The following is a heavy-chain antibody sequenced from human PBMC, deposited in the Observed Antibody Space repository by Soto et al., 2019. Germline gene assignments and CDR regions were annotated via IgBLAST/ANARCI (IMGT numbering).Heavy chain of an antibody. CDR1: GYTFTSYG. J-gene: IGHJ3*02. CDR3: AREATGYYADAFDI. V-gene: IGHV1-18*01. D-gene: IGHD3-9*01. CDR2: ISAYNGTA. Sequence: ASVKVSCKASGYTFTSYGISWVRQAPGQGLEWMGWISAYNGTANYAQKFQGRVTITADESTSTAYMELSSLRSEDTAVYYCAREATGYYADAFDIWGQGTMVTVSS.